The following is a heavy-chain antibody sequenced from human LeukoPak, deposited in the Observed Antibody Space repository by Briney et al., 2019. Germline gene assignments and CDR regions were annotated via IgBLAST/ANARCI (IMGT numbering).Heavy chain of an antibody. D-gene: IGHD1-26*01. CDR3: ARRVNSGNYYYFDY. V-gene: IGHV5-51*01. CDR2: IHLGDSDT. J-gene: IGHJ4*02. Sequence: GESLKISCKGSGYSFSNYWIGWVRQMSGKGLEWMGIIHLGDSDTRYSPSIQGQVTISVDKSISTAYFQWGSLKASDTAMYYCARRVNSGNYYYFDYWGQGTLVTVSS. CDR1: GYSFSNYW.